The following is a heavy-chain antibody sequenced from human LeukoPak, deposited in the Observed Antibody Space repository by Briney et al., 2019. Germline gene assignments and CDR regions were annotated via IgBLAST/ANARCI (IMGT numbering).Heavy chain of an antibody. V-gene: IGHV1-69*13. CDR1: GGTFNNYT. CDR2: IIPIFGTT. J-gene: IGHJ3*02. Sequence: GASVKVSCKASGGTFNNYTISWVRQAPGQGLEWMGGIIPIFGTTNYAQKFQGRVTITVDESTSTAYMELSSLRSEDTAVYFCARGARGYLDSNDSWIRDAFNIWGQGIMVTVSS. CDR3: ARGARGYLDSNDSWIRDAFNI. D-gene: IGHD3-22*01.